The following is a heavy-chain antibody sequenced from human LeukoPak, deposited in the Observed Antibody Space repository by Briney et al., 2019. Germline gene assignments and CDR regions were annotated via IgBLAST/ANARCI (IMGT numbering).Heavy chain of an antibody. CDR3: ARDPGLYCTSTSCYEPFDY. D-gene: IGHD2-2*01. V-gene: IGHV3-7*01. CDR2: INQDGSEK. Sequence: PGGSLRLSCAVSGFTFSGYWMSWVRQAPGKGLEWVANINQDGSEKYYVDSVMGRFTISRENAKNSLYLQMNSMRTNDTAVYYCARDPGLYCTSTSCYEPFDYWGQGTLVTVSS. CDR1: GFTFSGYW. J-gene: IGHJ4*02.